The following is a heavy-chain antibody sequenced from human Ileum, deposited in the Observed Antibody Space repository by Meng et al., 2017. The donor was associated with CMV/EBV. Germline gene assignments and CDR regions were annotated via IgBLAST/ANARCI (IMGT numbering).Heavy chain of an antibody. D-gene: IGHD1-26*01. Sequence: QRPGPGLVKPAETRSLTCPLSGDPISSGSHSWAWFRQPPGKRLEWSGSMYFSGIADYNPSLKSRVTISLDATQKQFSLRMTSVTAADSAVYFCARDLTNKWFYYWGQGTLVTVSS. J-gene: IGHJ4*02. CDR1: GDPISSGSHS. CDR3: ARDLTNKWFYY. CDR2: MYFSGIA. V-gene: IGHV4-39*07.